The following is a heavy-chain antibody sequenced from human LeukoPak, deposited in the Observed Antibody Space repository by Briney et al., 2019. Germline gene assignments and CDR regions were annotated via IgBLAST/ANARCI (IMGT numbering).Heavy chain of an antibody. J-gene: IGHJ2*01. V-gene: IGHV1-69*04. D-gene: IGHD4-17*01. Sequence: GSSVKVSCKASGGTFSSYAISWVRQAPGQGLEWMGRIIPTLDIANYAQKFQGRVTITADKSTSTAYMELSSLRSEDTAVYYCARNLGTVTPPSWHFDLWGRGTLVTVSS. CDR2: IIPTLDIA. CDR1: GGTFSSYA. CDR3: ARNLGTVTPPSWHFDL.